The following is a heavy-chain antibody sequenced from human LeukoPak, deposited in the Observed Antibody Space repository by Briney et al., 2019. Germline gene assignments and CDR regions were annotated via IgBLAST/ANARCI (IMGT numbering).Heavy chain of an antibody. CDR1: RFTFNKYG. Sequence: GGSLRLSCAASRFTFNKYGMHWVRQAPGKGLEWVAFIRYDGSNKNYADSVKGRFTISRDNSKNTLYLQMNSLRAEDTAVYYCAKASAMIVVVSKHFDYWGQGTLVTVSS. V-gene: IGHV3-30*02. CDR3: AKASAMIVVVSKHFDY. J-gene: IGHJ4*02. D-gene: IGHD3-22*01. CDR2: IRYDGSNK.